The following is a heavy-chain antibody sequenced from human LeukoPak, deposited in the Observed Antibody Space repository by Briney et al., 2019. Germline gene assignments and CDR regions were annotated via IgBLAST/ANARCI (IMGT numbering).Heavy chain of an antibody. Sequence: PSETLSLTCTVSGYSIRSGYYWGWIRQPPGKGLEWIGYIYYSGSTNYNPSLKSRVTISVDTSKNQFSLNLSSVTAADTALYYCARRRGVTDGFDYWGQGTLVTVSS. D-gene: IGHD3-10*01. V-gene: IGHV4-61*01. J-gene: IGHJ4*02. CDR1: GYSIRSGYY. CDR3: ARRRGVTDGFDY. CDR2: IYYSGST.